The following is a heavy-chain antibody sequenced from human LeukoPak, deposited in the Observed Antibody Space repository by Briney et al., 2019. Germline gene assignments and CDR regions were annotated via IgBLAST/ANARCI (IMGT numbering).Heavy chain of an antibody. CDR3: ALILGDAFDF. Sequence: PGGSLRLSCAASGFTVSSNYMTWVRQAPGKGLEWVSVIYNDGSTYYADSVKGPFTISRDSSKNTLYLQMNTLRAEDTAMYYCALILGDAFDFWGQGTMVTVSS. J-gene: IGHJ3*01. V-gene: IGHV3-66*02. CDR1: GFTVSSNY. D-gene: IGHD3-16*01. CDR2: IYNDGST.